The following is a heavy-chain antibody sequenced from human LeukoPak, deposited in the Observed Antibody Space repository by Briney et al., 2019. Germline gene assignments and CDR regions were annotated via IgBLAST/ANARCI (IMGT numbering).Heavy chain of an antibody. CDR1: GGSISSGDYY. J-gene: IGHJ5*02. Sequence: SQTLSLTCTVSGGSISSGDYYWSWIRQPPGKGLEWIGYIYYSGSTYYNPSLKSRVTISVDTSKNQFSLKLSSVTAADTAVYYCARVGKMVYCGDCYRLSWFDPWGQGTLVTVS. CDR3: ARVGKMVYCGDCYRLSWFDP. D-gene: IGHD2-21*01. CDR2: IYYSGST. V-gene: IGHV4-30-4*08.